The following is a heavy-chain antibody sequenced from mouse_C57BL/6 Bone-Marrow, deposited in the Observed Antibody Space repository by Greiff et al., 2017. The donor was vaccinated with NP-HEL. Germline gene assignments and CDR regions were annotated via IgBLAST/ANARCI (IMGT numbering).Heavy chain of an antibody. V-gene: IGHV12-3*01. CDR2: ITHSGET. CDR1: GFPITSGYY. Sequence: VHLVESGPGLVKPSQSLFLTCSITGFPITSGYYWIWIRQSPGKPLEWMGYITHSGETFYNPSLQSPISITRETSKNQFFLQLNSVTTEDTAMYYCAGVREDSYAMDYWGQGTSVTVSS. J-gene: IGHJ4*01. CDR3: AGVREDSYAMDY.